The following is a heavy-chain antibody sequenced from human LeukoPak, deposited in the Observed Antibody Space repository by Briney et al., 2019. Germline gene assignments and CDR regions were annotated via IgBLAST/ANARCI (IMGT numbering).Heavy chain of an antibody. CDR1: GFTFSSYS. CDR3: ARGQEYYDFWSGYYKVGAFDI. Sequence: GGSLRLSCAASGFTFSSYSMNWVRQAPGKGLEWVSYISSSSSTIYYADSVKGRFTISRDNAKNSLYLQMDSLRAEDTAVYYCARGQEYYDFWSGYYKVGAFDIWGQGTMVIVSS. D-gene: IGHD3-3*01. J-gene: IGHJ3*02. V-gene: IGHV3-48*01. CDR2: ISSSSSTI.